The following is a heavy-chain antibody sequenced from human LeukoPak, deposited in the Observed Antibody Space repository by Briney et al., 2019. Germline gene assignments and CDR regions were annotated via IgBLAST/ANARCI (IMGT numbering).Heavy chain of an antibody. V-gene: IGHV4-59*01. J-gene: IGHJ4*02. Sequence: SETLSLTCTVSGGSISSYYWSWIRQPPGKGLEWIGYIYYSGSTNYNPSLKSRVTISVDTSKNQFSLELSSVTAADTAVYYCARGGVAVAVAFFDYWGQGTLVTVSS. CDR3: ARGGVAVAVAFFDY. CDR2: IYYSGST. CDR1: GGSISSYY. D-gene: IGHD6-19*01.